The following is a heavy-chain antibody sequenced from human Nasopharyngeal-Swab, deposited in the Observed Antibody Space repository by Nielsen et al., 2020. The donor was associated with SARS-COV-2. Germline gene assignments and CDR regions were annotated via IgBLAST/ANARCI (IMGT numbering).Heavy chain of an antibody. CDR3: ARGFRHYYGSGSDRFDY. CDR2: INHSGTT. V-gene: IGHV4-34*01. CDR1: GESFSGYY. Sequence: SETLSLICAVYGESFSGYYWSWIRQPPGQGLEWVGEINHSGTTNCNPSLKSRVTISVDTSKNQFSLKMSSVTAADTAVYHCARGFRHYYGSGSDRFDYWGQGTLVTVSS. J-gene: IGHJ4*02. D-gene: IGHD3-10*01.